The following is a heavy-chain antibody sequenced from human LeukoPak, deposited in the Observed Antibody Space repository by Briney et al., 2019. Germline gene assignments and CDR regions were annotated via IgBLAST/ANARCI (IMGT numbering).Heavy chain of an antibody. V-gene: IGHV3-48*04. J-gene: IGHJ4*02. CDR2: ISSTGGTT. D-gene: IGHD3-10*01. CDR1: GITFSSYG. CDR3: ARDKGNYYGSGNFDY. Sequence: GGSLRLSCAASGITFSSYGMSWVRQAPGKGLEWVSSISSTGGTTYYADSVKGRFTISRDNAKNSLYLQMNSLRAEDTAVYYCARDKGNYYGSGNFDYWGQGTLVTVSS.